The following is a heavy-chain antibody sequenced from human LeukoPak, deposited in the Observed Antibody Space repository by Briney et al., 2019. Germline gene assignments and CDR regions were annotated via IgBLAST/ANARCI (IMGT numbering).Heavy chain of an antibody. CDR2: IYYSGTT. J-gene: IGHJ4*02. CDR3: AREGRMVRGVIPYFDY. Sequence: SETLSLTCTVSGGSISSGGYYWSWIRQHPGKGLESIGYIYYSGTTYYNPSLKSRVTISVDTSKNQFSLKLSSVTAADTDVYYCAREGRMVRGVIPYFDYWGQGTLVTVSS. D-gene: IGHD3-10*01. V-gene: IGHV4-31*03. CDR1: GGSISSGGYY.